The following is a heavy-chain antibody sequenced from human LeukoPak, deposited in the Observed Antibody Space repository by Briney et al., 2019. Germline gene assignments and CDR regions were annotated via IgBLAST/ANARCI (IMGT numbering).Heavy chain of an antibody. J-gene: IGHJ6*03. D-gene: IGHD3-10*01. V-gene: IGHV1-46*01. CDR3: ARAVWFGEKYYYYYYMDV. CDR1: GYTFTSYY. CDR2: INPSGGST. Sequence: ASVKVSCKASGYTFTSYYMHWVRQAPGQGLEWMGIINPSGGSTSYAQKFQGRVTMTRDTSTSTVYMELSSLRSEDTAVYYCARAVWFGEKYYYYYYMDVWGKGTTVTISS.